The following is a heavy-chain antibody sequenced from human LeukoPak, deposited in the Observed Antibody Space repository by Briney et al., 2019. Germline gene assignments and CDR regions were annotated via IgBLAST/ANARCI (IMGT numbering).Heavy chain of an antibody. CDR2: IWNDGSKT. CDR3: ARYGGVVPGSKMDV. Sequence: GGALRLSCAASGFSFEVYGMRWVRQAPGKGLECVGLIWNDGSKTYYVDSVKGRFTISRDNSKNTVDLQMNSLRGEDRAVYYCARYGGVVPGSKMDVWGQGATVTVSS. D-gene: IGHD3-16*01. J-gene: IGHJ6*02. V-gene: IGHV3-33*01. CDR1: GFSFEVYG.